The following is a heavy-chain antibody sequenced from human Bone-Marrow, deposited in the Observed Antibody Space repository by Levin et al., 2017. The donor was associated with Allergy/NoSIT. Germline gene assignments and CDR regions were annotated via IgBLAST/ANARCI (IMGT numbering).Heavy chain of an antibody. CDR2: IWYDGSNK. CDR3: ARVETMIVVTGGMDV. J-gene: IGHJ6*02. CDR1: GFTFSSYG. D-gene: IGHD3-22*01. V-gene: IGHV3-33*01. Sequence: PGGSLRLSCAASGFTFSSYGMHWVRQAPGKGLEWVAVIWYDGSNKYYADSVKGRFTISRDNSKNTLYLQMNSLRAEDTAVYYCARVETMIVVTGGMDVWGQGTTVTVSS.